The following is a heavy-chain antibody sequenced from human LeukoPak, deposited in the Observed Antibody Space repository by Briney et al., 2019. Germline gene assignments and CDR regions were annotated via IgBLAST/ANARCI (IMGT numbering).Heavy chain of an antibody. J-gene: IGHJ4*02. V-gene: IGHV4-61*02. D-gene: IGHD6-19*01. CDR2: IYTSGST. CDR3: ARDGSSGWYGSDY. Sequence: SETLSLTCTVSGGSISSGSYYWSWIRQPAGKGLEWIGRIYTSGSTNYNPSLKSRVTISVDTSKNQFSLKLSSVTAADTAVYYCARDGSSGWYGSDYWGQGTLVTVSS. CDR1: GGSISSGSYY.